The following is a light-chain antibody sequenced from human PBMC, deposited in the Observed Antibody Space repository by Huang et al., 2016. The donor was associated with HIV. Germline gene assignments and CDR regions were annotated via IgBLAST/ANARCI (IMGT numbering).Light chain of an antibody. CDR3: QQYNNWPPVT. Sequence: EMVLTQSPATLSVSPGQRVTLSCRASESVGRTLAWDQQKLGQAPRLLIYGASTRATGIPDRFSARGSGTEFTLTISSLQSEDVAVYYCQQYNNWPPVTFGQGTRLEI. CDR1: ESVGRT. CDR2: GAS. J-gene: IGKJ5*01. V-gene: IGKV3D-15*01.